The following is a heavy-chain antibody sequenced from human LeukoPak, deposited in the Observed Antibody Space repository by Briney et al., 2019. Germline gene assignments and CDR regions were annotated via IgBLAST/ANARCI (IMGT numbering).Heavy chain of an antibody. J-gene: IGHJ6*02. CDR2: LYSGGSA. CDR3: ARDSETETGWYYYGMDV. D-gene: IGHD1-1*01. CDR1: GFIVSSNY. V-gene: IGHV3-53*01. Sequence: GGSLRLSCAASGFIVSSNYMNWVRQAPGKGLEWITVLYSGGSAYYADSVKGRFTISRDNSKNTLYLQIYSLRAEDTAIYYCARDSETETGWYYYGMDVWGQGTTVTVSS.